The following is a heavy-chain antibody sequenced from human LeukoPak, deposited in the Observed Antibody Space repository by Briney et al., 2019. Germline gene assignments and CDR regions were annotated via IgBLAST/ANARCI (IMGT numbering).Heavy chain of an antibody. D-gene: IGHD6-13*01. CDR2: IYYSGST. J-gene: IGHJ4*02. V-gene: IGHV4-59*12. CDR1: GGSISSYY. CDR3: ARDRAAAAGTVLDY. Sequence: SETLSLTCTVSGGSISSYYWSWIRQPPGKGLEWIGYIYYSGSTNYNPSLKSRVTMSVDTSKNQFSLKLSSVTAADTAVYYCARDRAAAAGTVLDYWGQGTLVTVSS.